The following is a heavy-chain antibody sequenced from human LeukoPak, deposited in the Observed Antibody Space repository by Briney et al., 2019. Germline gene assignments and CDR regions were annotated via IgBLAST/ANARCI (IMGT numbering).Heavy chain of an antibody. CDR3: ARRGVTYYYGSGSYLTRGVRLPFDY. CDR2: INHSGST. CDR1: GGSISGYY. V-gene: IGHV4-34*01. J-gene: IGHJ4*02. Sequence: PSETLSLTCTVSGGSISGYYWSWIRQPPGKGLEWIGEINHSGSTNYNPSLKSRVTISVDTSKNQFSLKLSSVTAADTAVYYCARRGVTYYYGSGSYLTRGVRLPFDYWGQGTLVTVSS. D-gene: IGHD3-10*01.